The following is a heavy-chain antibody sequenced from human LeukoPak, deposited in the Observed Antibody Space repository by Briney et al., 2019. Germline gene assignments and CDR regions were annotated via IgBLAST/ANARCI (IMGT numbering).Heavy chain of an antibody. V-gene: IGHV4-38-2*02. J-gene: IGHJ6*02. CDR2: NNHSGST. CDR3: ARVGELERRSYYYGMDV. Sequence: SETLSLTCPVSGYSISSGYYWEWIRPPPGEGPEGVGSNNHSGSTYYNPSLKSRVTISVDTSRNQFSLKLSSVTAADTAVYYCARVGELERRSYYYGMDVWGQGTTVTVSS. D-gene: IGHD1-1*01. CDR1: GYSISSGYY.